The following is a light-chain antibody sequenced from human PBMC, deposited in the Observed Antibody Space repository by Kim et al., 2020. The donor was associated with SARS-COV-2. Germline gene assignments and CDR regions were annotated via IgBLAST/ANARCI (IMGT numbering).Light chain of an antibody. CDR2: DVS. V-gene: IGLV2-14*01. CDR1: SSDVGGYNY. J-gene: IGLJ1*01. Sequence: QSALTQPASVSGSPGQSITISCTGTSSDVGGYNYVSWYQQHPGKAPKLMIFDVSKRPSGVSNRFSGSKSGNTASLTISGLQAEDEADYYCSSYTSISTPWVFGTGTKVTVL. CDR3: SSYTSISTPWV.